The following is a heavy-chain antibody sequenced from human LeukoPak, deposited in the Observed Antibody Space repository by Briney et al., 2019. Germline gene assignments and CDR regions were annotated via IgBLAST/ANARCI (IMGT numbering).Heavy chain of an antibody. CDR3: ATDERIAAAGGY. Sequence: ASVKVSCKASGYTFTSYGITWVRQAPGQGLEWMGWISAYNGNTNYAQKLQGRATMTTDTSTSTAYMELRSLRSEDTAVYYCATDERIAAAGGYWGQGTLVTVSS. CDR1: GYTFTSYG. CDR2: ISAYNGNT. V-gene: IGHV1-18*01. J-gene: IGHJ4*02. D-gene: IGHD6-13*01.